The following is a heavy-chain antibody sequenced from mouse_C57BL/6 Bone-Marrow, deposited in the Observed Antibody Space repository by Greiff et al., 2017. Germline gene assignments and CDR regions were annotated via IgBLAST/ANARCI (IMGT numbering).Heavy chain of an antibody. V-gene: IGHV1-62-2*01. CDR2: FYPGSGSI. Sequence: QVQLQQSGAELVKPGASVKLSCKASGYTFTEYTIHWVKQRSGQGLEWIGWFYPGSGSIKYNEKFKDKATLTADKSSSTVYMELSRLTSEDSAVFFCARHEEGLRLRGYAMDDWGQGTSVTVSA. CDR3: ARHEEGLRLRGYAMDD. D-gene: IGHD3-2*02. CDR1: GYTFTEYT. J-gene: IGHJ4*01.